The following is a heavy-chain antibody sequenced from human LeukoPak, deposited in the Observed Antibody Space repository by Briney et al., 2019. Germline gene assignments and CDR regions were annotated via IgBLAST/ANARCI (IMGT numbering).Heavy chain of an antibody. V-gene: IGHV1-2*02. CDR1: VYSFASFG. J-gene: IGHJ4*02. CDR2: ISPDSGDT. Sequence: ASVKVSCKASVYSFASFGINWVRQAPGQGLEWMGWISPDSGDTNYAQKFQGRVTMTRDTSISTVYMELSRLRSDDTAVYYCARGGGTAHFDFWGQGTLVTVSS. CDR3: ARGGGTAHFDF. D-gene: IGHD2-21*02.